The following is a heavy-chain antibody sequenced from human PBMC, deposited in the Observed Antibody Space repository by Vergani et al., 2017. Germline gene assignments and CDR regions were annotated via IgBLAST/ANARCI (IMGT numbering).Heavy chain of an antibody. Sequence: EVRLVQSGAVVKKSGESLKISCQASGYTFTNDWIGWVRQLPGEGFEWMGVIYPDDSVAKYSPSFQGRVTLSVDLSNSTAYLHWKSLESSDSAMYYCARQSTLCGGDCFSVAVEDWGQGTMVTVSS. CDR2: IYPDDSVA. CDR3: ARQSTLCGGDCFSVAVED. D-gene: IGHD2-21*02. J-gene: IGHJ3*01. CDR1: GYTFTNDW. V-gene: IGHV5-51*01.